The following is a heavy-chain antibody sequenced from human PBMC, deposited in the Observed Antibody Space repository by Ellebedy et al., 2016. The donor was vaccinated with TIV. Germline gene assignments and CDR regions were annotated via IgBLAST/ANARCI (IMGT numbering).Heavy chain of an antibody. V-gene: IGHV1-69*04. Sequence: ASVKVSCKASGGSLSTYPFAWVRQAPGQGLEWMGRIIPLLDMANYAQKLEGRVTITADRSTGTVYMELRSLRSDDSAVYYCARAGHCGGDCYPHWGQGTLVTVSS. CDR3: ARAGHCGGDCYPH. D-gene: IGHD2-21*02. J-gene: IGHJ4*02. CDR1: GGSLSTYP. CDR2: IIPLLDMA.